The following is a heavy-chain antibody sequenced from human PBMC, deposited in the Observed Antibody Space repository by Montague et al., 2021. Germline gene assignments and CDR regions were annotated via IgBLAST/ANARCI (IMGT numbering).Heavy chain of an antibody. D-gene: IGHD1-26*01. CDR3: AVGSESAWELLHH. CDR1: GDSISSKYF. Sequence: SETLSLTCTVSGDSISSKYFWSWVRQPLGRGLEWIGEVYHGTTSYSPSLKGRLTVSMDKSKNQFSLKLSSVTAADTAIYYCAVGSESAWELLHHWGQGILVTVSS. J-gene: IGHJ5*02. CDR2: VYHGTT. V-gene: IGHV4-4*02.